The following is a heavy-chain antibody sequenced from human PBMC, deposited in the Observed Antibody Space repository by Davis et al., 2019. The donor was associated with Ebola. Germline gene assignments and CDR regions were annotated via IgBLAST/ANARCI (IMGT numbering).Heavy chain of an antibody. D-gene: IGHD3-22*01. CDR2: IIPIFGTA. Sequence: SVKVSCKASGYTFTSYGISWVRQAPGQGLEWMGGIIPIFGTANYAQKFQGRVTITADKSTSTAYMELSSLRSEDTAVYYCARGINYYDREDAFDIWGQGTMVTVSS. CDR1: GYTFTSYG. V-gene: IGHV1-69*06. J-gene: IGHJ3*02. CDR3: ARGINYYDREDAFDI.